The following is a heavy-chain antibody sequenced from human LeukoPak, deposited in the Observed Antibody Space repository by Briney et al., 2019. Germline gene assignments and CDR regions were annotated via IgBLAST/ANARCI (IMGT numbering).Heavy chain of an antibody. CDR1: GTSIMSSHW. V-gene: IGHV4-4*02. J-gene: IGHJ4*02. CDR2: IYHRGTT. CDR3: ATYFYGDYAVYYFDY. D-gene: IGHD4-17*01. Sequence: SETLSLTCGVYGTSIMSSHWWSWARQPPGKGLEWIGEIYHRGTTNYNPSLKGRVTMSLDISNNQISLHLTSVTAADTAVYYCATYFYGDYAVYYFDYWGQGTLVTVSS.